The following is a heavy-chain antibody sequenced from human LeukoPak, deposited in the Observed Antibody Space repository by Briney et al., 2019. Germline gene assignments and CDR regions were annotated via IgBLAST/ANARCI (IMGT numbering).Heavy chain of an antibody. CDR1: GTSIMSSHW. V-gene: IGHV4-4*02. J-gene: IGHJ4*02. CDR2: IYHRGTT. CDR3: ATYFYGDYAVYYFDY. D-gene: IGHD4-17*01. Sequence: SETLSLTCGVYGTSIMSSHWWSWARQPPGKGLEWIGEIYHRGTTNYNPSLKGRVTMSLDISNNQISLHLTSVTAADTAVYYCATYFYGDYAVYYFDYWGQGTLVTVSS.